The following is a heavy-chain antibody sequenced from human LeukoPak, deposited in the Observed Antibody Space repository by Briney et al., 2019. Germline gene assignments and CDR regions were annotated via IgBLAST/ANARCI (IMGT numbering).Heavy chain of an antibody. CDR2: IYHSGST. J-gene: IGHJ4*02. V-gene: IGHV4-38-2*01. D-gene: IGHD4-11*01. Sequence: KPSETLSLTCAVSGYSISSGYYWGWIRQAPGKGLEWIGNIYHSGSTYYNPSLKSRVTISVDTSKNQFSLKLSSVTAADTAVYYCARRYSNSYFDYWGQGTLVTVSS. CDR1: GYSISSGYY. CDR3: ARRYSNSYFDY.